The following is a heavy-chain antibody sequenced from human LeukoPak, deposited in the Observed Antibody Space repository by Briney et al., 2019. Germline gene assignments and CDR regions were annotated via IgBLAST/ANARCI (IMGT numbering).Heavy chain of an antibody. J-gene: IGHJ5*02. CDR2: INPSGGST. V-gene: IGHV1-46*01. Sequence: ASVKVSCKASGYTFTSYYMHWVRQAPGQGLEWMGIINPSGGSTSYAQKFQGRVTMTRDTSTSTVYMELSSLRSEDTAVYYCAGDSVFWSMNNWFAPWGQGPLVTVSS. D-gene: IGHD3-3*01. CDR1: GYTFTSYY. CDR3: AGDSVFWSMNNWFAP.